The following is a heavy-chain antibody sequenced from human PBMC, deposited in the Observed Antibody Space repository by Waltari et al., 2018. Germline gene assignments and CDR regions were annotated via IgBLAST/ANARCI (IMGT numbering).Heavy chain of an antibody. CDR2: IIPILGIA. CDR1: GGTFSRYT. CDR3: ARAGLTGTRQDY. J-gene: IGHJ4*02. Sequence: QVQLVQSGAEVKKPGSSVKVSCKASGGTFSRYTISWVRQAPGQGLEWRGRIIPILGIANYAQKFQGRVTITADKSTSTAYMELSSLRSEDTAVYYCARAGLTGTRQDYWGQGTLVIVSS. D-gene: IGHD1-20*01. V-gene: IGHV1-69*02.